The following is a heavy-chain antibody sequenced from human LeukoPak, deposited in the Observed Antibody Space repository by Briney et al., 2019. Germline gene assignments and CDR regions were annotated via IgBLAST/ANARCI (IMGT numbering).Heavy chain of an antibody. D-gene: IGHD3-9*01. CDR2: SNSDGSST. V-gene: IGHV3-74*01. CDR3: ARDPSILTGYSPPDY. Sequence: GGSLRLSCAASGFTFSSYWMHWVRQGPGKGLVWVSRSNSDGSSTSYADSVKGRFTISRDNAKNTLYLQMNSLRAEDTAVYYCARDPSILTGYSPPDYWGQGTLVTVSS. CDR1: GFTFSSYW. J-gene: IGHJ4*02.